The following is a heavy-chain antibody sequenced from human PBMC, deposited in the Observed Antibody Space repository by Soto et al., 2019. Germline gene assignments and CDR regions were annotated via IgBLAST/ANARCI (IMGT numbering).Heavy chain of an antibody. Sequence: EVQVVESGGGLIQPGGSLRLSCEVSGFSVTANYMSWVRQAPGKGLEWVSVIYSGGSTYYIDSVKGRFSISRDISKNTLLLQMNSLGAEDTAVYYCHGYGYWGQGTLVTVSS. CDR1: GFSVTANY. D-gene: IGHD5-12*01. J-gene: IGHJ4*02. V-gene: IGHV3-53*01. CDR2: IYSGGST. CDR3: HGYGY.